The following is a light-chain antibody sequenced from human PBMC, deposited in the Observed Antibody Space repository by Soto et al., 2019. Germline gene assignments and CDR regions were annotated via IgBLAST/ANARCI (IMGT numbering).Light chain of an antibody. J-gene: IGKJ4*01. V-gene: IGKV3-15*01. CDR3: QQYNFWPPLT. CDR1: QSVNSN. CDR2: DAS. Sequence: EIVMTQSPATLSVSPGERATLSYRASQSVNSNLAWYRQKPGQAPRLLISDASTRATGVPARFSGSGSGTEFTLTSSSLQSEDSGIYYCQQYNFWPPLTFGGGTKVEIK.